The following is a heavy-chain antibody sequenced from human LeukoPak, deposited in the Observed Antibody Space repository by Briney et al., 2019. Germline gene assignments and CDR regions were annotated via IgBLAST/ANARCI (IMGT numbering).Heavy chain of an antibody. CDR1: GFTFSGYA. Sequence: GASLRLSCAASGFTFSGYAMSWVRQAPGKGLEWVSAIGGSGGSTYYADSVKGRFTISRDNSKNTLYPQMNSLRAEDTAVYYCAKERGYCSGGSCYWDVRYFDYWGQGTLVTVSS. V-gene: IGHV3-23*01. J-gene: IGHJ4*02. CDR3: AKERGYCSGGSCYWDVRYFDY. D-gene: IGHD2-15*01. CDR2: IGGSGGST.